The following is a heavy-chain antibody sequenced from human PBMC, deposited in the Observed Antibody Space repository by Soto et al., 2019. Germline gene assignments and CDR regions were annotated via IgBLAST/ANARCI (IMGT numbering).Heavy chain of an antibody. CDR3: AKDGPFDYYDSSGYYDY. J-gene: IGHJ4*02. CDR1: GFTFSSYA. CDR2: ISGSGGST. Sequence: EVQLLESGGGLVQPGGSLRLSCAASGFTFSSYAMSWVRQAPGKGLEWVSAISGSGGSTYYADSVKGRFTISRDNSKNTLYLQINSLGAEDTAVYYCAKDGPFDYYDSSGYYDYWGQGTLVTVSS. V-gene: IGHV3-23*01. D-gene: IGHD3-22*01.